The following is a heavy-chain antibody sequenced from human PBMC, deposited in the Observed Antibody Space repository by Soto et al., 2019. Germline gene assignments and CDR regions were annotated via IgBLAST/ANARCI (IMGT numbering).Heavy chain of an antibody. CDR3: ARDPPTSNYDSSGYYPEYFQH. J-gene: IGHJ1*01. CDR2: ISSSSSTI. V-gene: IGHV3-48*02. CDR1: GFTFSSYS. D-gene: IGHD3-22*01. Sequence: EVQLVESGGGLVQPGGSLRLSCAASGFTFSSYSMNWVRQAPGKGLEWVSYISSSSSTIYYADSVKGRFTISRDNAKNSLYLRMNSLRDEDTAVYYCARDPPTSNYDSSGYYPEYFQHWGQGTLVTVSS.